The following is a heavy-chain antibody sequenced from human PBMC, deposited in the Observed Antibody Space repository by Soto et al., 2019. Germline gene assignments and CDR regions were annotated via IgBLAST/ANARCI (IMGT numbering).Heavy chain of an antibody. CDR2: INTYNGNT. CDR1: DYTFTNYG. Sequence: QVQLVQSGAEVKKPGASVKVSCKASDYTFTNYGISWVRQAPGQGLEWMGWINTYNGNTNHAQKLQGRVTMTTDTSTSTAYMELRSLRSDDTAVYYCARGVGSGTYYNQYNWFDPWGQGTLVTVSS. V-gene: IGHV1-18*01. J-gene: IGHJ5*02. CDR3: ARGVGSGTYYNQYNWFDP. D-gene: IGHD3-10*01.